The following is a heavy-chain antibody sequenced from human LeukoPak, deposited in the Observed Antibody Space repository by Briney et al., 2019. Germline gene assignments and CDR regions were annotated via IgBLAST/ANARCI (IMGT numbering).Heavy chain of an antibody. V-gene: IGHV3-30*18. Sequence: GGSLRLSCAASGFTFSSYGMHWVRQAPGKGLEWVAVISYDGSNKYYADSVKGRFTISRDNSKNTLYLQMNSLRAEDTAVYYCAKCDLLGPLWFGDHDAFDIWGQGTMVTVSS. D-gene: IGHD3-10*01. CDR2: ISYDGSNK. CDR1: GFTFSSYG. J-gene: IGHJ3*02. CDR3: AKCDLLGPLWFGDHDAFDI.